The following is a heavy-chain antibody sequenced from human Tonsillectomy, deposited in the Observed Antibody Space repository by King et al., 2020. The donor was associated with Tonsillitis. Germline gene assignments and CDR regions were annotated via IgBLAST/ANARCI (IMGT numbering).Heavy chain of an antibody. CDR2: ISPRRGGI. CDR1: GFSFNSYS. D-gene: IGHD3/OR15-3a*01. Sequence: GQLVESGGGLVQPGGSLRLSCATSGFSFNSYSINWVRQAPGKGLEWISAISPRRGGIPYADSVQGRFTISTDNAKNSWYLHLSSLRVEDTALYYCARDLDWSFDYWGQGTLVTVSS. J-gene: IGHJ4*02. V-gene: IGHV3-48*01. CDR3: ARDLDWSFDY.